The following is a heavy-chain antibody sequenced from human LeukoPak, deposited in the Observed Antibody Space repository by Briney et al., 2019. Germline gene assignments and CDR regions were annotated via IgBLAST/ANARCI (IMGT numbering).Heavy chain of an antibody. D-gene: IGHD3/OR15-3a*01. CDR2: IYAGGST. CDR3: ARETSHDLNGMDV. V-gene: IGHV3-66*01. Sequence: GGSLRLSCAASGFTFSFYTSSMSWVRQAPGKGLEWVSVIYAGGSTYYADSVKGRFTISRDNSKNTLYLQMNSLRAEDTAVYYCARETSHDLNGMDVWGQGTTVTVSS. J-gene: IGHJ6*02. CDR1: GFTFSFYTSS.